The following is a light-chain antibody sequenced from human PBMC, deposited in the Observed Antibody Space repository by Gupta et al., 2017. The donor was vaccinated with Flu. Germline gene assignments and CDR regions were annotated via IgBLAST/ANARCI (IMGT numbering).Light chain of an antibody. J-gene: IGKJ1*01. V-gene: IGKV3-15*01. Sequence: GESATLSCRARESVSNNLAWFQQKHGQAPRLLIFGASFRGTGVPDRISGSGSWTEFTLTISGLQSEDFAVYYCQQYHNWPRTFGQGTRVDIQ. CDR2: GAS. CDR1: ESVSNN. CDR3: QQYHNWPRT.